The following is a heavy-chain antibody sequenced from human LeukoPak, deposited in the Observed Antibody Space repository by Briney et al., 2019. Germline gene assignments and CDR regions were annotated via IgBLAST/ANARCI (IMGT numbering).Heavy chain of an antibody. Sequence: GASVKVSCKASGYTFTGYYMHWVRQAPGQGLEWRGWINPNSGGTNYAQKFQGRVTMTRDTSISTAYMELSRLRSDDTAVYYCARVTVLGYCSSTSCYSPWCDPWGQGTLVTVSS. V-gene: IGHV1-2*02. CDR3: ARVTVLGYCSSTSCYSPWCDP. CDR2: INPNSGGT. D-gene: IGHD2-2*02. CDR1: GYTFTGYY. J-gene: IGHJ5*02.